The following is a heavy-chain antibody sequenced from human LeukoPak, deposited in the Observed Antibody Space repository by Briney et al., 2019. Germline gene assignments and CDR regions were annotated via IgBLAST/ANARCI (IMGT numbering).Heavy chain of an antibody. D-gene: IGHD3-10*01. CDR1: GFTFSSYG. CDR3: AKDYGSGIGP. Sequence: PGGSLRLSCAASGFTFSSYGMHWVRQAPGKGLEWVAVISYDGSNKYYADSVKSRFTISRDNSKNTLYLQMNSLRAEDTAVYYCAKDYGSGIGPWGQGTLVTVSS. CDR2: ISYDGSNK. V-gene: IGHV3-30*18. J-gene: IGHJ5*02.